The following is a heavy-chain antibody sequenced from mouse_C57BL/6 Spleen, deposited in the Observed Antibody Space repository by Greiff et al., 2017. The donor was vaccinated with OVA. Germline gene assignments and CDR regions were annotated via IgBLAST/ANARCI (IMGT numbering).Heavy chain of an antibody. D-gene: IGHD1-1*01. CDR3: ARGDTTVVGYFDV. J-gene: IGHJ1*03. CDR2: IDPSDSYT. Sequence: QVQLQQSGAELVKPGASVKLSCKASGYTFTSYWMQWVKQRPGQGLEWIGEIDPSDSYTNYNQKFKGKATLTVDTSSSTAYMQLSSLTSEDSAVYYCARGDTTVVGYFDVWGTGTTVTVSS. CDR1: GYTFTSYW. V-gene: IGHV1-50*01.